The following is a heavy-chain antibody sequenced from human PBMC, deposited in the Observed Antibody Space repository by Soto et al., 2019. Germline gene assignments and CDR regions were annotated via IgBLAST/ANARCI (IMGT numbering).Heavy chain of an antibody. V-gene: IGHV3-33*01. CDR2: IWYDGSNK. CDR3: ARGFVLAVRGVIIGSYYFDY. J-gene: IGHJ4*02. Sequence: GGSLRLSCAASGFTFSSYGMHWVRQAPGKGLEWVAVIWYDGSNKYYADSVKGRFTISRDNSKNTLYLQMNSLRAEDTAVYYCARGFVLAVRGVIIGSYYFDYWGQGTLVTVSS. D-gene: IGHD3-10*01. CDR1: GFTFSSYG.